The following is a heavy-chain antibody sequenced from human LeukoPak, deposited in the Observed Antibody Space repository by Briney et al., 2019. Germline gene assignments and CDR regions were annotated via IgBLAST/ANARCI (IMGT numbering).Heavy chain of an antibody. D-gene: IGHD6-6*01. Sequence: GGSLRLSCAASGFTFSSYAMSWVRQAPGKGMEWFSAITGDGDDTYYAVSVEGRFTISRDNSKNTLYLQMNSLRAEDTAVYYCAKGSRVSRPYYFDYWGQGTLVTVSS. CDR2: ITGDGDDT. J-gene: IGHJ4*02. CDR1: GFTFSSYA. V-gene: IGHV3-23*01. CDR3: AKGSRVSRPYYFDY.